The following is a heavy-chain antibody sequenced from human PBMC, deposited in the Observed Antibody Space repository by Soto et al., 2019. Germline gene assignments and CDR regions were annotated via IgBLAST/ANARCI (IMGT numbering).Heavy chain of an antibody. CDR1: GFTFSSYA. D-gene: IGHD1-7*01. V-gene: IGHV3-30-3*01. CDR2: ISYDGSNK. CDR3: ARDRAIRGRLTGPQKYELSPYFDY. Sequence: QVQLVESGGGVVQPGRSLRLSCAASGFTFSSYAMHWVRQAPGKGLEWVAVISYDGSNKYYADSVKGRFTISRDNSKNTLYLQMNSLRAEDTAVYYCARDRAIRGRLTGPQKYELSPYFDYWGQGTLVTVSS. J-gene: IGHJ4*02.